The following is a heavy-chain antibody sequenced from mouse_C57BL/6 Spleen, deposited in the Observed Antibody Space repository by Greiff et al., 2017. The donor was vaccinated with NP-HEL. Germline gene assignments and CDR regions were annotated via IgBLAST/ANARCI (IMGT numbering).Heavy chain of an antibody. CDR2: ISSGSSTI. Sequence: DVKLVESGGGLVKPGGSLKLSCAASGFTFSDYGMHWVRQAPEKGLEWVAYISSGSSTIYYADTVKGRFTISRDNAKNTLFLQMTSLRSEDTAMYYCARPDGYWYFDVWGTGTTVTVSS. CDR1: GFTFSDYG. J-gene: IGHJ1*03. CDR3: ARPDGYWYFDV. V-gene: IGHV5-17*01. D-gene: IGHD2-3*01.